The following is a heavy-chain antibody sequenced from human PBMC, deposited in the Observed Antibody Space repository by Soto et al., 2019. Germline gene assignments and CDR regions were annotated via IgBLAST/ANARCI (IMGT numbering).Heavy chain of an antibody. CDR1: GFTFSSYS. CDR2: ISSSSITI. J-gene: IGHJ4*02. V-gene: IGHV3-48*02. D-gene: IGHD4-4*01. CDR3: ATDGTVTTPGVLDY. Sequence: GGSLRLSCAASGFTFSSYSMNWVRQAPGKGLEWVSYISSSSITIYYADSVKGRFTISRDNAKNSLYMQMNSLRDEDTAVYYCATDGTVTTPGVLDYWGQGTLVTVSS.